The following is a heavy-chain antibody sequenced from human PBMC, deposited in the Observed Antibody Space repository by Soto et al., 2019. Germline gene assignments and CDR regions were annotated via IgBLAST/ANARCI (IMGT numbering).Heavy chain of an antibody. CDR3: ARETYGDYVGYFDP. J-gene: IGHJ5*02. Sequence: SETLSLTCTISGGSISGYYWTWIRQSPGKGLEYIGYVYNGNTNYNPSLKSRVIISVDRSKNQFSLKVSSVTAADTAVYYCARETYGDYVGYFDPWGKGTLVTVSS. V-gene: IGHV4-59*12. CDR2: VYNGNT. CDR1: GGSISGYY. D-gene: IGHD4-17*01.